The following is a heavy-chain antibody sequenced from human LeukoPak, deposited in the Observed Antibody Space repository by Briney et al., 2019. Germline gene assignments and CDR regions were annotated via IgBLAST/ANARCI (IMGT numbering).Heavy chain of an antibody. D-gene: IGHD6-19*01. CDR3: ARARGYSSGYYFDY. V-gene: IGHV4-39*01. CDR1: GGSISCSSYY. CDR2: IYYSGSA. Sequence: SETLSLTCTVSGGSISCSSYYWGWIRQPPGKGLEWIGSIYYSGSAYYHPSLKSRVTISVDTSKNQFSLKLSSVTAADTVVYYCARARGYSSGYYFDYWGQGTLVTVSS. J-gene: IGHJ4*02.